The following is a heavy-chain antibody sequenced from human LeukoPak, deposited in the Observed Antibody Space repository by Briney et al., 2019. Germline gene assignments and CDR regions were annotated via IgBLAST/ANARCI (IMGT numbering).Heavy chain of an antibody. CDR3: ARAELALDY. Sequence: SETLSLTCAVYGGSFSGYYWSWIRQPPGKGVEWIGEINHSGSTNYNPSLKSRVTISVDTSKNQFSLKLSSVTAADTAVYYCARAELALDYWGQGTLVTVSS. CDR2: INHSGST. J-gene: IGHJ4*02. D-gene: IGHD1-1*01. V-gene: IGHV4-34*01. CDR1: GGSFSGYY.